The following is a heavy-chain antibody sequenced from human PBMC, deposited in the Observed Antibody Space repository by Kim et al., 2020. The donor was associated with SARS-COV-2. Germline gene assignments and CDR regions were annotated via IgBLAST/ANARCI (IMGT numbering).Heavy chain of an antibody. Sequence: GGSLRLSCAASGFNLSPYSMNWVRQVPGKGLEWVSFITSSSNTIYYADSVKGRFTISRDNANNSLSLHMNSLRADDTAVYYCARENDYGGLDLWGQGTTVTVSS. J-gene: IGHJ6*02. D-gene: IGHD4-17*01. V-gene: IGHV3-48*01. CDR2: ITSSSNTI. CDR1: GFNLSPYS. CDR3: ARENDYGGLDL.